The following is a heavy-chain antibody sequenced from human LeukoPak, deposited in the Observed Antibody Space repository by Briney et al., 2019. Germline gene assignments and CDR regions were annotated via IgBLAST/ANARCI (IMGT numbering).Heavy chain of an antibody. CDR1: GFTFDDYA. J-gene: IGHJ4*02. Sequence: PGRSLRLSCAASGFTFDDYAMHWVRQAPGKGLEWVSGISWNSGSIGYADSVKGRFTISRDNAKNSLYLQMNSLRAEDTALYYCAKDRAEGSSGWYYFDYWGQGTLVTVS. CDR2: ISWNSGSI. V-gene: IGHV3-9*01. D-gene: IGHD6-19*01. CDR3: AKDRAEGSSGWYYFDY.